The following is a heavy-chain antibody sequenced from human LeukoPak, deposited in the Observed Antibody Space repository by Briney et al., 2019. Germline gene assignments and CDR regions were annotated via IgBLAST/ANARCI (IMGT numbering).Heavy chain of an antibody. CDR3: AREYVWGSYRSLDY. CDR1: GGSISSYY. CDR2: IYTSGST. J-gene: IGHJ4*02. V-gene: IGHV4-4*07. D-gene: IGHD3-16*02. Sequence: SETLSLTCTVSGGSISSYYWSWIRQPAGKGLEWIGRIYTSGSTNYNPSLKSRVTMSVDTSKNQFSLKLSSVTAADTAVYYCAREYVWGSYRSLDYWGQGTLVTVSS.